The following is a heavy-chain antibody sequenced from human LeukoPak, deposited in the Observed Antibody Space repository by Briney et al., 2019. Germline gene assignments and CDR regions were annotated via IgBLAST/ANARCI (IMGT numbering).Heavy chain of an antibody. CDR2: IVVGSGNT. CDR3: AADPLYSYGLGY. J-gene: IGHJ4*02. CDR1: GFTFTSSA. V-gene: IGHV1-58*01. Sequence: TSVKVSCKASGFTFTSSAVQWVRQARGQRLEWIGWIVVGSGNTNYAQKFQERVTITRDMSTSTAYMELSSLRSEDTDVYYCAADPLYSYGLGYWGQGTLVTVSS. D-gene: IGHD5-18*01.